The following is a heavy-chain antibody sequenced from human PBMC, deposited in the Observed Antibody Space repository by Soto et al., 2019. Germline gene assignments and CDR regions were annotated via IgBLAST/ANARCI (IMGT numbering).Heavy chain of an antibody. Sequence: PGGSLRLSCSASGFTFSSYAMHWVRQAPGKGLEYVSSISTNGGSTHYADSVKGRFTISRDNSKNTLYLEMNSLRAEDTAVYYCASARGPYALDIWGQGTMVTVSS. V-gene: IGHV3-64*04. CDR2: ISTNGGST. CDR3: ASARGPYALDI. J-gene: IGHJ3*02. CDR1: GFTFSSYA.